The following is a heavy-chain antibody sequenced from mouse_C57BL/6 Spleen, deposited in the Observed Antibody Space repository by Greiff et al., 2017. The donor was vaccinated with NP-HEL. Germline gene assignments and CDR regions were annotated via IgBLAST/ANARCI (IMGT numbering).Heavy chain of an antibody. J-gene: IGHJ4*01. Sequence: VQLQQSGPGLVKPSQSLSLTCSVTGYSITSGYYWNWIRQFPGNKLEWMGYISYDGSNNYNPSLKNRISITRDTSKNQFFLKLNSVTTEDTATYYCARDQTAQATGAMDYWGQGTSVTVSS. CDR3: ARDQTAQATGAMDY. V-gene: IGHV3-6*01. CDR1: GYSITSGYY. D-gene: IGHD3-2*02. CDR2: ISYDGSN.